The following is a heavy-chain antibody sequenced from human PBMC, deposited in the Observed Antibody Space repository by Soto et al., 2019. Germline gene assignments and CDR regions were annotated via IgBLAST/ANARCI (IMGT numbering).Heavy chain of an antibody. CDR3: ARIRTLNHKDIVVVPAATNVYYMDV. CDR1: GFSLSNARMG. D-gene: IGHD2-2*01. CDR2: IFSNDEQ. V-gene: IGHV2-26*01. J-gene: IGHJ6*03. Sequence: SGPTLLNPTETLTLTCTASGFSLSNARMGVSWIRQPPGRALEWLAHIFSNDEQSYSTSLKSRLTISKDTSKSQVVLTTTNMDHVDTATYYCARIRTLNHKDIVVVPAATNVYYMDVWGKGTTVTVSS.